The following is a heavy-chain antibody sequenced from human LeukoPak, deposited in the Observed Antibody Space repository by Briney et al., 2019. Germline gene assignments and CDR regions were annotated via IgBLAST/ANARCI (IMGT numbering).Heavy chain of an antibody. Sequence: GGSLRLSCAASGFTVSSNYMSWVRRAPGKGLEWVSVIYGGGSTYYADSVKGRFTISRDNSKNTLYLQMNSLRAEDTAVYYCAREGYSYGYVFFDYWGQGTLVTVSS. CDR2: IYGGGST. CDR1: GFTVSSNY. V-gene: IGHV3-53*01. J-gene: IGHJ4*02. D-gene: IGHD5-18*01. CDR3: AREGYSYGYVFFDY.